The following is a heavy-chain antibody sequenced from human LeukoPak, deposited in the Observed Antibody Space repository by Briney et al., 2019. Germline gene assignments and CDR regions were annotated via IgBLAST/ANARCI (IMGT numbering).Heavy chain of an antibody. D-gene: IGHD3-22*01. CDR3: ATRNDYYDSSGYYLPHFDY. V-gene: IGHV1-69*04. CDR1: GGTFSSYA. CDR2: NIPILGIA. Sequence: ASVKVSCKASGGTFSSYAISRVRQAPGQGLEWMGRNIPILGIANYAQKFQGRVTITADKSTSTAYMELGSLRSEDTAVYYCATRNDYYDSSGYYLPHFDYWGQGTLVTVSS. J-gene: IGHJ4*02.